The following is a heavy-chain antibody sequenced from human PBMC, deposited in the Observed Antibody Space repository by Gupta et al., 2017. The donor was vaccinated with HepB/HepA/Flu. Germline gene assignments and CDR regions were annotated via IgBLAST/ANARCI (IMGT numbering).Heavy chain of an antibody. CDR2: IHSDGSST. Sequence: EEQLVESGGGLVQPGGSLRLTCAASGFSSGFSFSYYWMHWVRQAPGKGPVWVARIHSDGSSTNYADSVKGRFTISRDNRKNTLNLQMTSLRAEDTAMYFCARGVFGGFDLWCQGTMVTVSS. J-gene: IGHJ3*01. CDR3: ARGVFGGFDL. CDR1: GFSFSYYW. V-gene: IGHV3-74*01. D-gene: IGHD3-3*01.